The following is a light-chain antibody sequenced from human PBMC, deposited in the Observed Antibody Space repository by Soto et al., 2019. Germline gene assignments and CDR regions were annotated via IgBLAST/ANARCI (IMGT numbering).Light chain of an antibody. Sequence: DIQMTQSPSSLSASVGDRVTITCRASQTISNYLNWYQQKPGKAPKLLIFAAFSLQSGVPSRFSGGESATDFTLTISSLQPEDFATYYCQQSFSAPYTFGQRTKVEIK. CDR3: QQSFSAPYT. V-gene: IGKV1-39*01. CDR1: QTISNY. CDR2: AAF. J-gene: IGKJ2*01.